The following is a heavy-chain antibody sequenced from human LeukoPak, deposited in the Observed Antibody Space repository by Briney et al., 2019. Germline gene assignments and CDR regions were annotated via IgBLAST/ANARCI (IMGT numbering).Heavy chain of an antibody. D-gene: IGHD2-2*01. CDR3: AIGGDSTTSCYRCFVY. CDR2: IYPDDSDT. J-gene: IGHJ4*02. Sequence: GESLKISCKGSGYSFKNYWIGWVRQMPGKGLEWVGIIYPDDSDTRYSPSFQGQVTVSADKSVSTAYLQWSSLKASDTAMYYCAIGGDSTTSCYRCFVYWGQGTLVTVSS. V-gene: IGHV5-51*01. CDR1: GYSFKNYW.